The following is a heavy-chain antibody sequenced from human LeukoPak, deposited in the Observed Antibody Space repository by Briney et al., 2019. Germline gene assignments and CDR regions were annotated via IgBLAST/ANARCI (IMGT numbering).Heavy chain of an antibody. V-gene: IGHV4-61*02. CDR3: ARDDNYYDSSGLNY. Sequence: SETLSLTCTVSGDSISSGDYYWSWIRQPAGKGLEWIGRISSSGSTNYNPSLKSRVTMSVDTSKNQFSLKLSSVTAADTAVYYCARDDNYYDSSGLNYWGQGTLVTVSS. D-gene: IGHD3-22*01. CDR2: ISSSGST. CDR1: GDSISSGDYY. J-gene: IGHJ4*02.